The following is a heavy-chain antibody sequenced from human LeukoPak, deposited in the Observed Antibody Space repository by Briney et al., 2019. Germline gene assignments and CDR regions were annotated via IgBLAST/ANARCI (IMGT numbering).Heavy chain of an antibody. CDR1: GFTFSSYA. J-gene: IGHJ4*02. Sequence: GSPRLSCAASGFTFSSYAMHWVRQAPGKGLEWVAVISYDGSNKYYADSVKGRFTISRDNSKNTLYLQMYSLGAEDTAVYYCVVWGYCSSTSCPYDRSYFDYWGQGTLVTVSS. V-gene: IGHV3-30-3*01. CDR3: VVWGYCSSTSCPYDRSYFDY. D-gene: IGHD2-2*01. CDR2: ISYDGSNK.